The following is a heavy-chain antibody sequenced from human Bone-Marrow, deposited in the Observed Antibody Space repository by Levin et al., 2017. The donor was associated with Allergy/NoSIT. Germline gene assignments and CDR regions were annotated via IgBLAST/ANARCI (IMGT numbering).Heavy chain of an antibody. CDR3: TRDDRDGYDF. J-gene: IGHJ4*02. V-gene: IGHV4-59*02. D-gene: IGHD5-24*01. Sequence: SETLSLTCSVSGGSVTSYYWSWIRQSPGKGLEWIGYIYHGGSTNYNPSLKSRVTISLDTSKNQFSLRLTSVTPADTAVYYCTRDDRDGYDFWGQGILVSVAS. CDR2: IYHGGST. CDR1: GGSVTSYY.